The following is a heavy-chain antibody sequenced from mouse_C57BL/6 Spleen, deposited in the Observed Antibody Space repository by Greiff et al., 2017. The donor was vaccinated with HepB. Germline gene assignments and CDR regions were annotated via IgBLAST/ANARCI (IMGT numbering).Heavy chain of an antibody. J-gene: IGHJ3*01. Sequence: EVQLQQSGPVLVKPGASVKMSCKASGYTFTDYYMNWVKQSHGKSLEWIGVINPYNGGTSYNQKFKGKATLTVDKSSSTAYMELNSLTSEDSAVYYCARSKDGYYSFAHWGQGTLVTVSA. CDR3: ARSKDGYYSFAH. CDR2: INPYNGGT. CDR1: GYTFTDYY. V-gene: IGHV1-19*01. D-gene: IGHD2-3*01.